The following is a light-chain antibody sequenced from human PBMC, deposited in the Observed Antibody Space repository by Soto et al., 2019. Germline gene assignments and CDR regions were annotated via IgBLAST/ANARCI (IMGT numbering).Light chain of an antibody. CDR1: SGYGVNA. J-gene: IGLJ3*02. V-gene: IGLV4-69*02. Sequence: QPVLTQSPSASASLGASVKLTCTLSSGYGVNAIAWHQQQPGKGPRFLMKLNSDGSLNKGDEIPDRFSGSSSGTERYLSISRLQSEDEADYYCQAWDTGIYGVFGGGTKLTVL. CDR2: LNSDGSL. CDR3: QAWDTGIYGV.